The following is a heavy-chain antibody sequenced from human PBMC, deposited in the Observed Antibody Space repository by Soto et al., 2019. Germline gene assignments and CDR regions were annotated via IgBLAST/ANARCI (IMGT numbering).Heavy chain of an antibody. CDR2: ISSSSSYI. Sequence: EVQLVESGGGLVKPGGSLRLSCAASGFTFSSCSMNWVRQAPGKGLEWVSSISSSSSYIYYADSVKGRFTISRDNAKNSLYLQMNSLRAEDTAVYYCARAGSSVAGSWFDPWGQGTLVTVSS. CDR1: GFTFSSCS. J-gene: IGHJ5*02. V-gene: IGHV3-21*01. D-gene: IGHD6-19*01. CDR3: ARAGSSVAGSWFDP.